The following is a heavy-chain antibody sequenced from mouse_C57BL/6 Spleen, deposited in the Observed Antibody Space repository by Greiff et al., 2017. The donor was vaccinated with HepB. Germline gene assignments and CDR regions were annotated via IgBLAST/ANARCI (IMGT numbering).Heavy chain of an antibody. D-gene: IGHD1-1*01. J-gene: IGHJ4*01. V-gene: IGHV1-53*01. CDR1: GYTFTSYW. Sequence: QVQLQQSGTELVKPGASVKLSCKASGYTFTSYWMHWVKQRPGQGLEWIGNINPSNGGTNYNEKFKSKATLTVDKSSSTAYMQLSSLTSEDSAVYYCARMDYGSSLLLYAMDYWGQGTSVTVSS. CDR3: ARMDYGSSLLLYAMDY. CDR2: INPSNGGT.